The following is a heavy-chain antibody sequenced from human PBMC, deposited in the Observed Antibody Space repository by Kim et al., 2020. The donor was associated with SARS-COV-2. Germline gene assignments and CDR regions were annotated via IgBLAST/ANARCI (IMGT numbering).Heavy chain of an antibody. CDR1: GYTFTGYY. CDR3: ARVTGDPYTYYYDSSGYYFFDY. Sequence: ASVKVSCKASGYTFTGYYMHWVRQAPGQGLEWMGRINPNSGGTNYAQKFQGRVTMTRDTSISTAYMELSRLRSDDTAVYYCARVTGDPYTYYYDSSGYYFFDYWGQGTLVTVSS. D-gene: IGHD3-22*01. CDR2: INPNSGGT. J-gene: IGHJ4*02. V-gene: IGHV1-2*06.